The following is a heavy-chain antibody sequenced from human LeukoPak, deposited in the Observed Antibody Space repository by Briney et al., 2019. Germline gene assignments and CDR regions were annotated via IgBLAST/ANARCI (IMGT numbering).Heavy chain of an antibody. D-gene: IGHD6-13*01. J-gene: IGHJ4*02. V-gene: IGHV4-59*01. Sequence: SETLSLTCTVSGDSISSYCWSWIRQPPGKGLEWIGYSYHTGSTNYNPSLKSRVTISVDTSKNQFSLKLSSVTAGDTAVYYCATGYSSTWYYFDYWGQGTLVTVSS. CDR3: ATGYSSTWYYFDY. CDR2: SYHTGST. CDR1: GDSISSYC.